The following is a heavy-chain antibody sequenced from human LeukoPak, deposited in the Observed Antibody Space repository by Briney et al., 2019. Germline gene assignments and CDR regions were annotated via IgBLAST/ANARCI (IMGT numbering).Heavy chain of an antibody. Sequence: PSETLSLTCTVSGYSLSSGYYWGWIRQPPGKGLEWIGSIYHSGSTYYNPSLKSRVTISVDTSKNQFSLKLSSVTAADTAVYYGARTVDTAMGFYYYYMDVWGKGTTVTVSS. D-gene: IGHD5-18*01. CDR3: ARTVDTAMGFYYYYMDV. CDR1: GYSLSSGYY. J-gene: IGHJ6*03. CDR2: IYHSGST. V-gene: IGHV4-38-2*02.